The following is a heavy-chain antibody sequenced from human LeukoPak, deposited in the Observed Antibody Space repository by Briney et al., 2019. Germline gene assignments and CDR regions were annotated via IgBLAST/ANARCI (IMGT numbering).Heavy chain of an antibody. CDR1: GFTFSSYS. Sequence: AGCLRLSCAASGFTFSSYSMNWLRQAAGKGLEWDSYINSNSKSIHYSDSVKGRFTISRDNAKNSVYLQMNSLRDEDTAVYYCAREPVGMWDALDIWGHGTIVTVSP. CDR3: AREPVGMWDALDI. CDR2: INSNSKSI. D-gene: IGHD2-21*01. J-gene: IGHJ3*02. V-gene: IGHV3-48*02.